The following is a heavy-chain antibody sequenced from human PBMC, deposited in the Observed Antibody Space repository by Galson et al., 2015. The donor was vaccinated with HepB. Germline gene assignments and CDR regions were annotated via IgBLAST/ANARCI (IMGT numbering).Heavy chain of an antibody. Sequence: SLRLSCAASGFTFSSYAMSWVRQAPGKGLEWVSAISGSGGSTYYADSVKGRFTISRDNSKNTLYLQMNSLRAEDTAVYYCAKDALGYRSGGSCWTFDYWGQGALVTVSS. D-gene: IGHD2-15*01. CDR2: ISGSGGST. V-gene: IGHV3-23*01. J-gene: IGHJ4*02. CDR3: AKDALGYRSGGSCWTFDY. CDR1: GFTFSSYA.